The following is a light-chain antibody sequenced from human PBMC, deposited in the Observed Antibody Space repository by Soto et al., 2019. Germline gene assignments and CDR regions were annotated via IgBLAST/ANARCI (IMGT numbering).Light chain of an antibody. J-gene: IGKJ4*01. CDR3: QQYYNWPPLT. CDR1: QSVTTN. CDR2: SAS. Sequence: EAVMTQSPVTLSVSPEERATLSCRASQSVTTNLAWYQQKPGQAPRLLIYSASTRAAGIPDRFSGSGSGTEFTLTISSLQSEDFAVYYCQQYYNWPPLTFGGGTKVEIK. V-gene: IGKV3-15*01.